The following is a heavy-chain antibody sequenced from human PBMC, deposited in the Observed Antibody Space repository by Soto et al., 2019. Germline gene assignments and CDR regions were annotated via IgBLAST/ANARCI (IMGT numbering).Heavy chain of an antibody. CDR2: ISGSGGST. J-gene: IGHJ3*02. D-gene: IGHD5-18*01. CDR3: AKAGYSYGYGTTIPTGGFDI. Sequence: LRLSCAASGFTFSSYAMSWVRQAPGKGLEWVSVISGSGGSTYYADSVKGRFTISRDNSKNTLYLQMNSLRAEDTAVYYCAKAGYSYGYGTTIPTGGFDIWGQGTMVTVSS. V-gene: IGHV3-23*01. CDR1: GFTFSSYA.